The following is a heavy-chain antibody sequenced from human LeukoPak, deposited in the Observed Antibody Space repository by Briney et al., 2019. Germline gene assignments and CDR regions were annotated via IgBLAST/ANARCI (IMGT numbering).Heavy chain of an antibody. J-gene: IGHJ5*02. V-gene: IGHV1-2*02. CDR1: GYTFTGYY. Sequence: ASVKVSCKASGYTFTGYYIHWVRQAPGQGLEWMGWINPNSGGTNYAQKFQGRVTMTRDTSISTACMELSRLRSDDTAVYYCARDQVWFDPWGQGTLVTVSS. CDR3: ARDQVWFDP. CDR2: INPNSGGT.